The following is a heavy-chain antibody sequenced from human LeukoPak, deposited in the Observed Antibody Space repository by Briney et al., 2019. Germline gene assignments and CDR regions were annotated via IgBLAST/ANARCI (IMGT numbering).Heavy chain of an antibody. V-gene: IGHV3-30-3*01. D-gene: IGHD5-12*01. J-gene: IGHJ4*02. CDR3: ARDHYSGCDYIDY. CDR1: GFTFSSYA. Sequence: GGSLRLSCAASGFTFSSYAMHWVRQAPGKGLEGVAVISYDGSNKYYADSVKGRFTISRDNSKNTLYLQMNSLRAEDTAVYYCARDHYSGCDYIDYWGQGTLVTVSS. CDR2: ISYDGSNK.